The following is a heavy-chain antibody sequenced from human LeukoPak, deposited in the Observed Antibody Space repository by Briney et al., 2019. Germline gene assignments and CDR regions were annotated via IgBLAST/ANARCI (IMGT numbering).Heavy chain of an antibody. J-gene: IGHJ4*02. D-gene: IGHD1-26*01. V-gene: IGHV3-9*01. Sequence: GGSLRLSCAASGFIFDGYAMYWVRQAPGKGLEWVSGISWNSRIIDYADSVKGRFTISRDNAKTSLYLQMNSLTTEDTAFYYCARLTGAASGTYYLDFWGQGTLVTVSS. CDR1: GFIFDGYA. CDR2: ISWNSRII. CDR3: ARLTGAASGTYYLDF.